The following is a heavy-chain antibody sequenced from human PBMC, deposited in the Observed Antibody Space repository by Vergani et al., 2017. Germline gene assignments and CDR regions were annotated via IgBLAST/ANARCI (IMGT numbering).Heavy chain of an antibody. CDR2: IYHSGST. CDR1: GYSISSGYY. V-gene: IGHV4-38-2*01. Sequence: QVQLQESGPGLVKPSETLSLTCAVSGYSISSGYYWGWIRQPPGKGLEWIGSIYHSGSTYYNPSLKSRVTISVDTSKNQFSLKLSSVTAADTAVYYCARQGVVAADYYYGMDVWGKGTRVTVSS. D-gene: IGHD2-15*01. CDR3: ARQGVVAADYYYGMDV. J-gene: IGHJ6*04.